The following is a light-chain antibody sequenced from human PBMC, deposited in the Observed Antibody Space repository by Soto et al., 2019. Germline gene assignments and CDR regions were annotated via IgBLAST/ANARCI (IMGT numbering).Light chain of an antibody. J-gene: IGKJ2*01. CDR1: QSVSSSY. Sequence: EIVLTQSPGTLSLSPGERATLSCRASQSVSSSYLAWYQQKPGQAPRLLIFGASNRAADIPDRFSGSGSGTDFTLTISRLEPEDFAVYYCQQYGSSPPEYTLGQGTKLEIK. V-gene: IGKV3-20*01. CDR3: QQYGSSPPEYT. CDR2: GAS.